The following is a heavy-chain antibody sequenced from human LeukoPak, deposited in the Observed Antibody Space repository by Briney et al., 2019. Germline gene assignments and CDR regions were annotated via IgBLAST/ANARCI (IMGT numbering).Heavy chain of an antibody. Sequence: PSETLSLTCAAYGGSFSGYYWSWIRQPPGKGLEWIGEINHSGSTNYNPSLKSRVTISVDTSKNQFSLKLSSVTAADTAVYYCARGGYSGYAKNWGQGTLVTVSS. J-gene: IGHJ4*02. CDR1: GGSFSGYY. CDR3: ARGGYSGYAKN. CDR2: INHSGST. D-gene: IGHD5-12*01. V-gene: IGHV4-34*01.